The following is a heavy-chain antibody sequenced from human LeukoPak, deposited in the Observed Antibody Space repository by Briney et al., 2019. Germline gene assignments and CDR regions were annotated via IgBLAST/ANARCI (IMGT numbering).Heavy chain of an antibody. CDR2: IYYSGST. CDR3: ARGGWYSHY. D-gene: IGHD3-16*01. J-gene: IGHJ4*02. CDR1: GGSISSSSYY. Sequence: SETLSLTCTVSGGSISSSSYYWGWIRPPPGKGLEWIGSIYYSGSTYYNPSLKSRVTISVDTSKNQFSLKLTSVTAADTAVYYCARGGWYSHYWGQGTLVTVSS. V-gene: IGHV4-39*07.